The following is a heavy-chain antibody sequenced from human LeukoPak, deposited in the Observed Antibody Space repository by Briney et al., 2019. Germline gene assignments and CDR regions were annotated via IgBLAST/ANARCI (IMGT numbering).Heavy chain of an antibody. CDR3: ARVLYYGSGSGTFDV. J-gene: IGHJ3*01. CDR1: GYSISSGYY. CDR2: IYHSGNT. V-gene: IGHV4-38-2*01. D-gene: IGHD3-10*01. Sequence: KPSETLSLTCAVSGYSISSGYYWGWIRQPPGKGLGWNGSIYHSGNTYYNPSLKSRVTISVDTSNNQFSLKLNSVPAADTAVYYCARVLYYGSGSGTFDVWRQGTMVTDPS.